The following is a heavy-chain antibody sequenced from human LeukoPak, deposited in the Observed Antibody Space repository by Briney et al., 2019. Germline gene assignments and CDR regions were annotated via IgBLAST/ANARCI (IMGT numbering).Heavy chain of an antibody. CDR2: IYYSGST. CDR3: ARATDAAHPSSLGMDV. D-gene: IGHD6-6*01. V-gene: IGHV4-30-4*01. J-gene: IGHJ6*02. Sequence: SQTLSLTCTVSGGSISSGDYYWSWIRQPPGKGLEWIGYIYYSGSTYYNPSLKSRVTISVDTSKNQFSLKLSSVTAADTAVYYCARATDAAHPSSLGMDVWGQGTTVTVSS. CDR1: GGSISSGDYY.